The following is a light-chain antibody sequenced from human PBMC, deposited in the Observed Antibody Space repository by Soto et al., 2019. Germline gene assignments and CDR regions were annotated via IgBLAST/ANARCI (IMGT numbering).Light chain of an antibody. Sequence: EIVLTQSPGTLSLSPGERATISCRASQSVSSSYLAWNQQKPGQAPRLLIYGASRRATGIPDKFSGSGSGTDFTLTISRLEPEDFAVYYCQQYGSSLITFGQGTRLEI. V-gene: IGKV3-20*01. CDR2: GAS. CDR1: QSVSSSY. CDR3: QQYGSSLIT. J-gene: IGKJ5*01.